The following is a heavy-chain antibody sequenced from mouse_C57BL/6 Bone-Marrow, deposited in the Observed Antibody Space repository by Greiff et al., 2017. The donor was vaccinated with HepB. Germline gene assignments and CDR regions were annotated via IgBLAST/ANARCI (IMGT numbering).Heavy chain of an antibody. Sequence: VQLQQSGAELVKPGASVKLSCKASGYTFTEYTIHWVKQRSGQGLEWIGWFYPGSGSIKYNEKFKDKATLTVDKSSSTVYMELSRVTSEDSAVYFCARHEDPRYYDYDGPLDYWGQGTTLTVSS. J-gene: IGHJ2*01. CDR2: FYPGSGSI. V-gene: IGHV1-62-2*01. CDR3: ARHEDPRYYDYDGPLDY. CDR1: GYTFTEYT. D-gene: IGHD2-4*01.